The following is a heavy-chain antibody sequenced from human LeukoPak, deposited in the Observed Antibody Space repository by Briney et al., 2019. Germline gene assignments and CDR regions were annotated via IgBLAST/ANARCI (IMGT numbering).Heavy chain of an antibody. Sequence: GGSLRLSCAASGFTFSAYWMHWVRQSPGKGLVWVSRINSDGRSTDFADSVKGRFTISRDNSKNTLYLQMSSLRAEDTAVYYCARDLQWFGEFDYWGQGTLVTVSS. V-gene: IGHV3-74*01. CDR3: ARDLQWFGEFDY. J-gene: IGHJ4*02. CDR2: INSDGRST. CDR1: GFTFSAYW. D-gene: IGHD3-10*01.